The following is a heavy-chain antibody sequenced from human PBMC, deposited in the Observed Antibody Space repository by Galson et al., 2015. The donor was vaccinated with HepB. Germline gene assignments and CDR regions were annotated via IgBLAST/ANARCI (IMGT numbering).Heavy chain of an antibody. J-gene: IGHJ5*02. V-gene: IGHV1-69*13. D-gene: IGHD3-22*01. Sequence: SVKVSCKASGGTFSTRAITWVRQAPGQGLEWVRGIIPTYHAAYYAQKFQDRVTLTADESTSTAYMELSSLTSEDTAVYYCATDSYYYDTSGYYFNWFDPWGQGSLVTVSS. CDR3: ATDSYYYDTSGYYFNWFDP. CDR1: GGTFSTRA. CDR2: IIPTYHAA.